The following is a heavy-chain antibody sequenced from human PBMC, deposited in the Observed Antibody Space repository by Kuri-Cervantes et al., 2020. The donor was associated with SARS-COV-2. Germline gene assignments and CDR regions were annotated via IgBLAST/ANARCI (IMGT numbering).Heavy chain of an antibody. V-gene: IGHV1-8*02. CDR1: GYTFTSYG. Sequence: ASVKVSCKASGYTFTSYGISWVRQAPGQGLEWMGWMNPNSGNTSYAQKFQGRVTMTRNTSISTAYMELSSLRSEDTAVYYCARFYIVVVPAAIGVGYWGQGTLVTVSS. D-gene: IGHD2-2*02. J-gene: IGHJ4*02. CDR3: ARFYIVVVPAAIGVGY. CDR2: MNPNSGNT.